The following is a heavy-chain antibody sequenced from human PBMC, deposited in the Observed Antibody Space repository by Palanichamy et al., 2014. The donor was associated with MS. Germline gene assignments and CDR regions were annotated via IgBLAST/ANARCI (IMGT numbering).Heavy chain of an antibody. J-gene: IGHJ4*02. Sequence: QITLKESGPKLLKPTQTLTLTCTFSGFSLSTSGVGVGWIRQPPGKALEWLAPIYWDGDTRFSPSLKNRINITKDTSRDQVVLTMTNMNPADTATYYCARIPTLDFWGQGIRVAVS. CDR2: IYWDGDT. V-gene: IGHV2-5*02. CDR1: GFSLSTSGVG. CDR3: ARIPTLDF.